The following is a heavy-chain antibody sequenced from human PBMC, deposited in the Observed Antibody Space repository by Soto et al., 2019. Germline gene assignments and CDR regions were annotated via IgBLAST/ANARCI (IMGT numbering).Heavy chain of an antibody. J-gene: IGHJ4*02. Sequence: PRMLSCTPSGCAFGAYGLSWVRQAPGKGLEWVGFIRRNAYGGTTDYAASVKGRFTISRDDSKSIAYLQMNSLRTEDKALDYCTRASSLDFDFWGQGTMVPVSS. CDR1: GCAFGAYG. V-gene: IGHV3-49*04. D-gene: IGHD3-16*01. CDR3: TRASSLDFDF. CDR2: IRRNAYGGTT.